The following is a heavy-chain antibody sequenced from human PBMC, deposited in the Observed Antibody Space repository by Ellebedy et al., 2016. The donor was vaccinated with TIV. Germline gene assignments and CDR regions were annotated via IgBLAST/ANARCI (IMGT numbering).Heavy chain of an antibody. D-gene: IGHD1-26*01. J-gene: IGHJ4*02. CDR3: VRRSGSYHLDY. CDR1: GYTFTSYY. CDR2: INPSPGST. V-gene: IGHV1-46*01. Sequence: AASVTVSCKASGYTFTSYYLHWVRQAPGQGLEWMGIINPSPGSTIYAQKFQGRVTMTRDTSTSTVPMELSSLRSEDTAVYYCVRRSGSYHLDYWGQGTLVTVSS.